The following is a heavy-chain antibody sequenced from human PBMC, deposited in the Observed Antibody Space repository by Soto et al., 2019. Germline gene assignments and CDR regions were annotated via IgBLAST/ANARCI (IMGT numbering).Heavy chain of an antibody. CDR3: ARGRLRYFDWSIYGMDV. J-gene: IGHJ6*02. D-gene: IGHD3-9*01. V-gene: IGHV4-59*01. Sequence: SETLPLTCTVSGGSISSYYWSWIRQPPGKGLEWIGYIYYSGSTNYNPSLKSRVTISVDTSKNQFSLKLSSVTAADTAVYYCARGRLRYFDWSIYGMDVWGQGTTVTVSS. CDR2: IYYSGST. CDR1: GGSISSYY.